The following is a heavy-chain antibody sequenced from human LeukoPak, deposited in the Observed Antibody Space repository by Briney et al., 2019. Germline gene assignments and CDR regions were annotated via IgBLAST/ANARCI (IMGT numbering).Heavy chain of an antibody. CDR2: IIPIFGTA. Sequence: SVKVSCKASGGTFSSYAISWVRQAPGHGLEWMGGIIPIFGTANYAQKFQGRVTITADESTSTAYMELSSLRSEDTAVYYCARDHDILTGPQNVNDDYWGQGTLVTVSS. D-gene: IGHD3-9*01. J-gene: IGHJ4*02. CDR3: ARDHDILTGPQNVNDDY. CDR1: GGTFSSYA. V-gene: IGHV1-69*13.